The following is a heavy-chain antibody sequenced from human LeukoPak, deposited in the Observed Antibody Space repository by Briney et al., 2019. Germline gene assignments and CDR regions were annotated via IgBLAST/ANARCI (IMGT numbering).Heavy chain of an antibody. CDR3: AKDALWFGELLGAFDI. J-gene: IGHJ3*02. Sequence: TGGSLRLSCAASGFTFSSYGMHWVRQAPGKGLEWVAFIRNDGSNKYYADSVKGRFTISRDNSKNTLYLQMNSLRAEDTAVYYCAKDALWFGELLGAFDIWGQGTMVTVSS. CDR1: GFTFSSYG. V-gene: IGHV3-30*02. D-gene: IGHD3-10*01. CDR2: IRNDGSNK.